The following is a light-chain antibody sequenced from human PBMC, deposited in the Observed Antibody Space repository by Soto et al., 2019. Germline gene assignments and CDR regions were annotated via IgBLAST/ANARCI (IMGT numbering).Light chain of an antibody. CDR2: KAS. CDR1: QGISSW. CDR3: QQYRT. V-gene: IGKV1-5*03. J-gene: IGKJ1*01. Sequence: DIQMTQSPSSLSASVGDRVTISCRGSQGISSWLAWYQQKPGKAPRLLIYKASSLASGVPSRFSGSGSGTEFPLTISSLQHDDFATYYCQQYRTFGQGTKVDIK.